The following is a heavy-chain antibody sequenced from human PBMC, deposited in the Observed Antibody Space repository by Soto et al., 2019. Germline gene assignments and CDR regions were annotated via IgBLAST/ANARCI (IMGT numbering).Heavy chain of an antibody. CDR1: GGSFSGYY. V-gene: IGHV4-34*01. J-gene: IGHJ5*02. CDR3: ASYSVTMVRGVMANWFDP. D-gene: IGHD3-10*01. CDR2: INHSGST. Sequence: SETLSLTCAVYGGSFSGYYWSWIRQPPGKGLEWIGEINHSGSTNYNPSLKSRVTISVDTSKNQFSLRLSSVTAADTAVYYCASYSVTMVRGVMANWFDPWGQGTLVTVSS.